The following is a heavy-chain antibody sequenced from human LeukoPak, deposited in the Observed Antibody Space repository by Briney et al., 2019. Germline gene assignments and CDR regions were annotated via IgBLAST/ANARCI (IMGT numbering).Heavy chain of an antibody. CDR3: AKDGSSGDFGY. Sequence: PSETLSLTCTVSGGSISSYYWSWIRQPPGKGLEWIGYIYYSGSTNYNPSLKSRVTISVDTSKNQFSLRLSSVTAADTAVYYCAKDGSSGDFGYWGQGTLVTVSS. CDR1: GGSISSYY. D-gene: IGHD3-22*01. CDR2: IYYSGST. V-gene: IGHV4-59*01. J-gene: IGHJ4*02.